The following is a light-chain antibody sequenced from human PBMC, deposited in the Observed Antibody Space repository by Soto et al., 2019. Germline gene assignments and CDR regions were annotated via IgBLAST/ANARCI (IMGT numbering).Light chain of an antibody. CDR1: SSDVGGYNY. Sequence: QSVLTQPASVSGSPGQSITISCTGTSSDVGGYNYVSWFQHHPGKAPKLMIYDVRNRPSGVSTRLSGSKSGNTASLTFSGLQAEEEDYYYCSSSTSSSTVVFGGGTKLTVL. CDR3: SSSTSSSTVV. CDR2: DVR. V-gene: IGLV2-14*03. J-gene: IGLJ2*01.